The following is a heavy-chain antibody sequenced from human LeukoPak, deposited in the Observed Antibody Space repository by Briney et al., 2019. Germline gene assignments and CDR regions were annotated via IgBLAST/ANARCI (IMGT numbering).Heavy chain of an antibody. Sequence: SETLSLTCAVSGGSISSSNWWSWVRQPPGKGLEWIGEINHSGSTNYNPSLKSRVTISVDTSKNQFSLKLSSVTAADTAVYYCAREGNYVWGSYRPINWFDPWGQGTLVTVSS. V-gene: IGHV4-4*02. CDR3: AREGNYVWGSYRPINWFDP. CDR1: GGSISSSNW. CDR2: INHSGST. D-gene: IGHD3-16*02. J-gene: IGHJ5*02.